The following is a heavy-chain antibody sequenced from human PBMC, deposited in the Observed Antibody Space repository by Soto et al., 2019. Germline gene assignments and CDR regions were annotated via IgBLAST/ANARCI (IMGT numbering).Heavy chain of an antibody. CDR2: ISAYNGNT. J-gene: IGHJ4*02. Sequence: ASVKVSCKASGYTFTSYGISWVRQAAGQGLEWMGWISAYNGNTNYAQKLQGRVTMTTDTSTSTAYMELRSLRSDDTAVYYCARALGSSGYYSPFDYWGQGTLVTVSS. CDR3: ARALGSSGYYSPFDY. CDR1: GYTFTSYG. V-gene: IGHV1-18*01. D-gene: IGHD3-22*01.